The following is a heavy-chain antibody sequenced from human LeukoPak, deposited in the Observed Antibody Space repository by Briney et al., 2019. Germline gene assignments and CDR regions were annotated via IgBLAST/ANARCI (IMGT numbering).Heavy chain of an antibody. CDR2: ISVGGGST. D-gene: IGHD2-2*01. J-gene: IGHJ6*02. CDR3: ANQPLPAVIGYYYYGMYV. Sequence: GGSLRLSCAASGFTFCTHTMSWVRQAPERGLEWVSGISVGGGSTYYADSVKGRFTISRDNSKNTLYLQMSSLRAEDTAVYIIANQPLPAVIGYYYYGMYVWGQGTTVTVCS. V-gene: IGHV3-23*01. CDR1: GFTFCTHT.